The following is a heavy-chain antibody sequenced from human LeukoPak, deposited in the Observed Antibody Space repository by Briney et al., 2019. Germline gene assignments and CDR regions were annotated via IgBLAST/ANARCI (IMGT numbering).Heavy chain of an antibody. Sequence: GGSLRLSCAASGFTSSSYSMNWVRQAPGKGLEWVSSISSSSSYIYYADSVKGRFTISRDNAKNSLYLQMNSLRAEDTAVYYCARVKGSTAMVLFDYWGQGTLVTVSS. V-gene: IGHV3-21*01. CDR1: GFTSSSYS. CDR2: ISSSSSYI. D-gene: IGHD5-18*01. J-gene: IGHJ4*02. CDR3: ARVKGSTAMVLFDY.